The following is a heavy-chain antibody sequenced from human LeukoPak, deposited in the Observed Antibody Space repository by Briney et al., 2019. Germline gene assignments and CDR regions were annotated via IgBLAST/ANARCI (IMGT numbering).Heavy chain of an antibody. Sequence: ASVKVSCKASGYTFTSYGISWVRQAPGQGLEWMGWISGYNGNTNYAQRLQGRVTVTTDTSTSTAYMGLRSLRSDDTAVYYCAREGGNFFNYWGQGTLVTVSS. J-gene: IGHJ4*02. CDR3: AREGGNFFNY. V-gene: IGHV1-18*01. CDR1: GYTFTSYG. D-gene: IGHD1-26*01. CDR2: ISGYNGNT.